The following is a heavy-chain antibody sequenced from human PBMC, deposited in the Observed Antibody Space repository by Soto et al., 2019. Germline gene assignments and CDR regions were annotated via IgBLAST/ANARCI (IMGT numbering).Heavy chain of an antibody. CDR1: GGSISSGDYY. D-gene: IGHD3-10*01. CDR3: ARAEVRGNYGMDV. V-gene: IGHV4-30-4*01. Sequence: SETLSLTCTVSGGSISSGDYYWSWIRQPPGKGLEWIGYIYYSGSTYYNPSLKSRVTISVDTSKNQFSLKLSSVTAADTAVYYCARAEVRGNYGMDVWGQGTTVTVSS. CDR2: IYYSGST. J-gene: IGHJ6*02.